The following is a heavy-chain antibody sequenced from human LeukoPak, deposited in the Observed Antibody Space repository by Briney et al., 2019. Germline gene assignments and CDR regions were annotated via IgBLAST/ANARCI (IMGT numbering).Heavy chain of an antibody. CDR1: GGSISNYY. J-gene: IGHJ4*02. Sequence: PSETLSLTCSVSGGSISNYYWNWIRQPAGKGLEWIGYIYYSGSTYYNPSLKSRVTISVDTSKNQFSLKLSSVTAADTAVYYCARDSGNYFDYWGQGTLVTVSS. D-gene: IGHD5-24*01. CDR2: IYYSGST. V-gene: IGHV4-59*06. CDR3: ARDSGNYFDY.